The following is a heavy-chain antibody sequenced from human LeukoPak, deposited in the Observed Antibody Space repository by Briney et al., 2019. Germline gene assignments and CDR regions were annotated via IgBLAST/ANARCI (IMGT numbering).Heavy chain of an antibody. CDR3: ARLYTSSSGGGFVLIDP. V-gene: IGHV4-39*07. Sequence: PSETLSLTCTVSGGSISSSSYYWGWIRQPPGKGLEWIGSVSYSGSTYYNPSLKSRVTISLDTSKNQFSLKLTSMTAADTAVYYCARLYTSSSGGGFVLIDPWGQGTLVTVSS. D-gene: IGHD6-6*01. CDR2: VSYSGST. J-gene: IGHJ5*02. CDR1: GGSISSSSYY.